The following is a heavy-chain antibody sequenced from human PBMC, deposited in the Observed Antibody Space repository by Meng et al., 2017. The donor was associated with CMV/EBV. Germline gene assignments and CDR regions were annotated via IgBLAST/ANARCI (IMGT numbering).Heavy chain of an antibody. CDR3: ASTITYSIAAAGRNWFDP. CDR1: GYTFTSYY. Sequence: ALVKVSCKASGYTFTSYYMHWVRQAPGQGLEWMGIINSSGGSTSYAQKFQGRVTMTRDTSTSTVYMELSSLRSEDTAVYYCASTITYSIAAAGRNWFDPWGQGTLVTVSS. CDR2: INSSGGST. D-gene: IGHD6-13*01. V-gene: IGHV1-46*01. J-gene: IGHJ5*02.